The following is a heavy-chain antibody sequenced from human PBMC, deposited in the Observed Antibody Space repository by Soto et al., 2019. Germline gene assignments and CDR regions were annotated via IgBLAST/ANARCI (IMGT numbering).Heavy chain of an antibody. CDR2: INPATGAA. D-gene: IGHD3-3*01. Sequence: QLHLVQSGAVVKKPGASVTVSCSASGYPVTAYYMHWVRQAPGRGLGWMGGINPATGAAKYTQTFRGRVTMTRDTSTSTVFMDLSGLTSEDTAVFYCARGGGVGVAGSAAFDMWGQGTLVTVSS. CDR3: ARGGGVGVAGSAAFDM. CDR1: GYPVTAYY. J-gene: IGHJ3*02. V-gene: IGHV1-2*02.